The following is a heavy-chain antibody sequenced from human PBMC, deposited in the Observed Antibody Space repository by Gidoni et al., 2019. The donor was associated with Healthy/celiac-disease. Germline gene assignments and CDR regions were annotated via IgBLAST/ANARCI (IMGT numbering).Heavy chain of an antibody. CDR2: SSPIFGTG. J-gene: IGHJ6*02. CDR3: ARNVLRYFAGGGRDYYGMDV. V-gene: IGHV1-69*01. Sequence: QVQLVQSGAEVKKPGSSVKVSCKASGGTFSRSAISWVRQATGQGLEWMGGSSPIFGTGNYAQKFQGRVTITADESTSTAYMELSSLRSEDTAVYYCARNVLRYFAGGGRDYYGMDVWGQGTTVTVSS. D-gene: IGHD3-9*01. CDR1: GGTFSRSA.